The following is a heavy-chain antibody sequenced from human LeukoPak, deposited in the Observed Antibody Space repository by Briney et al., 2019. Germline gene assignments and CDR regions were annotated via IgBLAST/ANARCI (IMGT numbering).Heavy chain of an antibody. CDR1: GLNFRKSW. CDR2: IKDDGSEK. V-gene: IGHV3-7*01. D-gene: IGHD7-27*01. J-gene: IGHJ4*02. Sequence: GGSLRLSCAASGLNFRKSWMTWVRQAPGRGLEWVANIKDDGSEKYYVDSVKGRFTISRDNAKNSLYLQMNSLSAEDTAVYFCTNWGDTWGLDFWGQGILGSVSS. CDR3: TNWGDTWGLDF.